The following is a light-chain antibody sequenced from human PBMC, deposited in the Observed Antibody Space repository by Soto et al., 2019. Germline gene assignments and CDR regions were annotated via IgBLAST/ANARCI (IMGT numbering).Light chain of an antibody. V-gene: IGKV3-15*01. CDR3: QQYETWPPWT. J-gene: IGKJ1*01. CDR2: GAS. Sequence: EIVMTQSPATLSVSPGERATLSCRASQSVSTNLAWYQHRPGQAPRLLIYGASTRATAIPARFSGSGSGTEFTLTISSLQSEDFAIYYCQQYETWPPWTFGQGTKVEIK. CDR1: QSVSTN.